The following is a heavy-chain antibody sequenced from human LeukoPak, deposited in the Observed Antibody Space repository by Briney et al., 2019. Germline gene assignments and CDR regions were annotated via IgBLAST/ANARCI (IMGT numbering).Heavy chain of an antibody. V-gene: IGHV3-48*01. CDR2: ISSSSSTM. CDR1: GFTFSDYS. D-gene: IGHD3-22*01. J-gene: IGHJ4*02. CDR3: AREGSDYYDSSGYDY. Sequence: GGSLRLSCAASGFTFSDYSMNWVRQAPGKGLEWVSYISSSSSTMFYADSVKGRFTISRDNAKNSLYLQMNSLRAEDTAVYYCAREGSDYYDSSGYDYWGQGTLVTVSS.